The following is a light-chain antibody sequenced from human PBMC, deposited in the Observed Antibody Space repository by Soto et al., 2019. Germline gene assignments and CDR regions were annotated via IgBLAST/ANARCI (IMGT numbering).Light chain of an antibody. Sequence: SYELTQPPTVSVAPGKTATLSCGGNNIGGKSVHWNQQKPGQAPVLIIYYDTSRPSGIPERFSGSNSGNTATLTISRVEAGDEADYYCQVWDSSSDHSVVFGGGTQLTVL. CDR1: NIGGKS. J-gene: IGLJ2*01. CDR3: QVWDSSSDHSVV. CDR2: YDT. V-gene: IGLV3-21*04.